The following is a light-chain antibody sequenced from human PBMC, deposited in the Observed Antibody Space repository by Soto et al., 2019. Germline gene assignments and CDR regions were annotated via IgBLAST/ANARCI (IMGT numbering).Light chain of an antibody. CDR2: GAS. V-gene: IGKV3-15*01. CDR1: QSVSSN. Sequence: EIVMTQSPATLSVSPGDRATLSCRASQSVSSNLAWYQQKPGQAPRLLIYGASTRANGIPARFSGSGSGTEFTLTISSLQSEDFAVYYCQQYNKWYPVTFGPGTKVDIK. J-gene: IGKJ3*01. CDR3: QQYNKWYPVT.